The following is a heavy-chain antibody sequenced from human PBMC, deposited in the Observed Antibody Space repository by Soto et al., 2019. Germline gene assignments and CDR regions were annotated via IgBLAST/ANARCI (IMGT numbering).Heavy chain of an antibody. D-gene: IGHD4-17*01. J-gene: IGHJ2*01. CDR2: IRGSDGST. Sequence: GGSLRLSCAASGFTSYAMSWVRQAPGKGLEWVSAIRGSDGSTYYADSVKGRLTISRDNSKNTLYLQMNSLRAEDTAVYYCAISLLTVTTKYFDLWGRGALVTVSS. V-gene: IGHV3-23*01. CDR1: GFTSYA. CDR3: AISLLTVTTKYFDL.